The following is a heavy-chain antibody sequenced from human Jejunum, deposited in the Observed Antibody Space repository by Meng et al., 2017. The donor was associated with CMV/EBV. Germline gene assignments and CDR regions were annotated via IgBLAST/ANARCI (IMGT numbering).Heavy chain of an antibody. J-gene: IGHJ3*02. CDR2: ISGSGSTI. V-gene: IGHV3-11*01. CDR3: ARDFRHGASDI. Sequence: LSCVASGFRLNDYMTWIRQAPGKGLEWVSYISGSGSTIYYADSVKGRFTVSRDNAKNSLFLQMNSLRAEDTAVYYCARDFRHGASDIWGQGTVVTVSS. CDR1: GFRLNDY. D-gene: IGHD3-16*01.